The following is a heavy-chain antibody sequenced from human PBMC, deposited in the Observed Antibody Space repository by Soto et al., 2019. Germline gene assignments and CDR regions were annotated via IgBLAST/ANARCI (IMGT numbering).Heavy chain of an antibody. Sequence: GASVKVSCKASGGTFSSYAISWVRQAPGQGLEWMGGIIPIFGTANYAQKFQGRVTITADESTSTAYMELSSLRSEDTAVYYCARSRIRLGGGSDIWGQGTMVTVSS. D-gene: IGHD3-16*01. CDR3: ARSRIRLGGGSDI. J-gene: IGHJ3*02. CDR1: GGTFSSYA. V-gene: IGHV1-69*13. CDR2: IIPIFGTA.